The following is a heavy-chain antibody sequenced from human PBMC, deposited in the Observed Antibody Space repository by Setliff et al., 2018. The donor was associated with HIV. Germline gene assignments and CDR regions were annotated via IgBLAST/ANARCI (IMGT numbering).Heavy chain of an antibody. D-gene: IGHD3-10*01. J-gene: IGHJ4*02. CDR3: ATSFGSGVAPFDN. CDR1: GYTFTDYY. Sequence: SVKVSCKASGYTFTDYYIHWVRQTPGQGLEWMGRTIPVLSMSNFALKFQGRGSIFADKSTSTAYLGLNGLTSEDTAIYYCATSFGSGVAPFDNWGQGTLVTVSS. V-gene: IGHV1-69*02. CDR2: TIPVLSMS.